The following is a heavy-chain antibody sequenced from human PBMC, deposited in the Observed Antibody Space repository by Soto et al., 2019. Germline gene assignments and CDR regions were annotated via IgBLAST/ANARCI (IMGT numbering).Heavy chain of an antibody. CDR1: GGSISSYY. V-gene: IGHV4-59*01. CDR3: ARGKRYGDPGY. Sequence: PSETLSLTCTVSGGSISSYYWSWIRQPPGKGLEWIGYIYYSGSTNYNPSLKSRVTISVDTSKNQFSLNLTSVTAADTAVYYCARGKRYGDPGYWGQGTLVTVSS. D-gene: IGHD4-17*01. CDR2: IYYSGST. J-gene: IGHJ4*02.